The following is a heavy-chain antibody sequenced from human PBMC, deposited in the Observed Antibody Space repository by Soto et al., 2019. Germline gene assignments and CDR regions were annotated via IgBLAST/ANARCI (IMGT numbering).Heavy chain of an antibody. CDR3: ARDFVRGNSFGSEAFDI. Sequence: QLQLVQSGAEVKKPGSSVKVSCKASGGTFSNAAISWVRQAPGQGLQWLGGVIPVYNTALYKQNFQGRVTITADESTNTAYMELTGLTPDDTCMYFCARDFVRGNSFGSEAFDIWGQGTLIIVSS. CDR1: GGTFSNAA. J-gene: IGHJ3*02. V-gene: IGHV1-69*01. CDR2: VIPVYNTA. D-gene: IGHD3-3*01.